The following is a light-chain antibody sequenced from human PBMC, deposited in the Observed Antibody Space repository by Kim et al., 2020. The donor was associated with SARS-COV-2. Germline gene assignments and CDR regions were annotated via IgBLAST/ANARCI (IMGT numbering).Light chain of an antibody. CDR3: VLYMGGGISV. CDR2: TTN. J-gene: IGLJ3*02. CDR1: SGPVSSGHY. V-gene: IGLV8-61*01. Sequence: TVTRACGLASGPVSSGHYPSWYQQTPGQAPRTLIYTTNTRASGVDDRFSGSILGDKAALTISGVQAGDESDYYCVLYMGGGISVFGGGTQLTVL.